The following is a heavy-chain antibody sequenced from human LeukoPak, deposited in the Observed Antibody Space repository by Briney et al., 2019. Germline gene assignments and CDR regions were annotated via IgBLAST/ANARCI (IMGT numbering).Heavy chain of an antibody. CDR3: ARDPSIVATMYHFDY. J-gene: IGHJ4*02. CDR2: INPNSGGT. CDR1: GYTFTGYY. V-gene: IGHV1-2*02. D-gene: IGHD5-12*01. Sequence: ASVKVSCKASGYTFTGYYMHWVRQAPGQGLEWMGWINPNSGGTNYARKFQGRVTMTRDTSISTAYMELSRLRSDDTAVYYCARDPSIVATMYHFDYWGQGTLVTVSS.